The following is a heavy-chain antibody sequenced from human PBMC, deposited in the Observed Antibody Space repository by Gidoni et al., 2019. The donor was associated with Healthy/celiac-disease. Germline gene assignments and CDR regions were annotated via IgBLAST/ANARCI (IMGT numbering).Heavy chain of an antibody. CDR2: ISAYNGNT. V-gene: IGHV1-18*01. CDR1: GYTFTSYG. D-gene: IGHD3-22*01. J-gene: IGHJ3*02. Sequence: QVQLVQSGAAVKKPGASVKVSCKASGYTFTSYGIRWVRQAPGQGLEWMGWISAYNGNTNYAQKLQGRVTMTTDTSTSTAYMELRSLRSDDTAVYYCARDLPSPFFPYYYDSSGYGAFDIWGQGTMVTVSS. CDR3: ARDLPSPFFPYYYDSSGYGAFDI.